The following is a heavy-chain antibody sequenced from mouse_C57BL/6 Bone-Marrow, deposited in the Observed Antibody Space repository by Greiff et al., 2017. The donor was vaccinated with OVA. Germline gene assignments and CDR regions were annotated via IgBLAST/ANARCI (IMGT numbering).Heavy chain of an antibody. J-gene: IGHJ1*03. CDR2: IDPANGNT. CDR1: GFNIKNTH. Sequence: VQLQQSVAELVRPGASVKLSCTASGFNIKNTHMHWVKQRPEQGLEWIGRIDPANGNTKYAPKFQGKATITADTSSNTAYLQLSSLTSEDTAIYYCAREGDYWYFDVWGTGTTVTVSS. CDR3: AREGDYWYFDV. V-gene: IGHV14-3*01.